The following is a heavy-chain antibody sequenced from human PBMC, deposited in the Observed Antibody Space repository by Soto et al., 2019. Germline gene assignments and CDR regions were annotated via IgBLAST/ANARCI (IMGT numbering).Heavy chain of an antibody. Sequence: ASVKVSCKASGGTFSSYSMSWVRQAPGQGLEWMGWIIPIFGTANYAQKFQGRVTITADESTSTAYMELSSLRSEDTAVYYCARGRAVATITDFDYWGQGTLVTVSS. D-gene: IGHD5-12*01. J-gene: IGHJ4*02. V-gene: IGHV1-69*13. CDR3: ARGRAVATITDFDY. CDR1: GGTFSSYS. CDR2: IIPIFGTA.